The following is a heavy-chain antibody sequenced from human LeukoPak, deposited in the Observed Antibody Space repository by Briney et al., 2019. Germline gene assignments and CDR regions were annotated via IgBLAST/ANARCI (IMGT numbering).Heavy chain of an antibody. J-gene: IGHJ4*02. CDR1: GFSVSANY. CDR2: LYSGGTT. Sequence: GGSLRLSYAASGFSVSANYMSWVRQAPGKGLEWVSLLYSGGTTYYADFVKGRFTISRDISKNTVYLQMNILRGEDTAVYYCARGGEWELLIDYWGQGTLVTVSS. D-gene: IGHD1-26*01. CDR3: ARGGEWELLIDY. V-gene: IGHV3-53*01.